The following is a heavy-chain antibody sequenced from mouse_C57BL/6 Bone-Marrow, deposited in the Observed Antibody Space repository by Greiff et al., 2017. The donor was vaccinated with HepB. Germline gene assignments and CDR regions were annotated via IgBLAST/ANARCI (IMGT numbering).Heavy chain of an antibody. J-gene: IGHJ2*01. CDR1: GYTFSSYA. D-gene: IGHD2-3*01. CDR3: ARDLGDGSFDY. Sequence: EVHLVESGGGLVKPGGSLKLSCAASGYTFSSYAMAWVSQTPEKRLEWVATISDGGSYTYYPDNVKGRYTISRDNAKNNLYLQMSHLKSEDTAIFYCARDLGDGSFDYWGQGTTLTVSS. V-gene: IGHV5-4*01. CDR2: ISDGGSYT.